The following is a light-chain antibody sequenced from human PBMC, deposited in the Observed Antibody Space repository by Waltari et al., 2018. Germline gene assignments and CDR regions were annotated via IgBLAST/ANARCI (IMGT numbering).Light chain of an antibody. J-gene: IGLJ3*02. CDR1: SSDVGASNL. Sequence: QSALTQPASVSGSPGQSITISCTGTSSDVGASNLISWYQQHPGKAPTLMIYEVNKRPSRVSNRFSGSKSDNTASLTISGLQAEDEADCYCCSYAGRSTLVFGGGTNLTVL. V-gene: IGLV2-23*02. CDR3: CSYAGRSTLV. CDR2: EVN.